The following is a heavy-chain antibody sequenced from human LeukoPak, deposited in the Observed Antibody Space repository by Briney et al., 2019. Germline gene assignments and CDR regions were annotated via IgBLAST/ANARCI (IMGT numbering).Heavy chain of an antibody. D-gene: IGHD3-10*01. CDR3: ARGTFGELSLFDP. V-gene: IGHV1-69*01. CDR1: GGTFSSYA. CDR2: IIPIFGTA. Sequence: SVKVSCNASGGTFSSYAISWVRQAPGQGLEWMGGIIPIFGTANYAQKFQGRVTITADESTSTAYMELSSLRSEDTAVYYCARGTFGELSLFDPWGQGTLVTVSS. J-gene: IGHJ5*02.